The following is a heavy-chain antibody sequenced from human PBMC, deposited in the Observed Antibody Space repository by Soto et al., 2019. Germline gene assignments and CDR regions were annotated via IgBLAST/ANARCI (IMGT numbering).Heavy chain of an antibody. CDR3: ARQVSGWLSRYFDL. J-gene: IGHJ2*01. Sequence: QVQLQESGPGLVKPSETLSLTCTVPGGSLSSYYWSWIRQPPGKGLEWIRYIYYSGSTNYNPSLMSLVTRSVDTARYQFSLKLSSVTAADTAVYYCARQVSGWLSRYFDLWGRGTLVTVSS. CDR1: GGSLSSYY. CDR2: IYYSGST. V-gene: IGHV4-59*08. D-gene: IGHD5-12*01.